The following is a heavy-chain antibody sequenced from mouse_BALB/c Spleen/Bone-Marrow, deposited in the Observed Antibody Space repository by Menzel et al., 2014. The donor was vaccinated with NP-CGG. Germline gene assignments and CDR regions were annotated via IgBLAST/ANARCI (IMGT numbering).Heavy chain of an antibody. V-gene: IGHV5-6-5*01. CDR3: ASLYFYGSSYYTMDY. D-gene: IGHD1-1*01. J-gene: IGHJ4*01. CDR1: GFTFXSYA. CDR2: ISSGGST. Sequence: EVKLVESGGGLVKPGGSLKLPCAASGFTFXSYAMSWVRQTPEKRLEWVASISSGGSTYYPDSVKGRFTISRDNARNILYLQMSSLRSEDTAMYYCASLYFYGSSYYTMDYWGQGTSVTVSS.